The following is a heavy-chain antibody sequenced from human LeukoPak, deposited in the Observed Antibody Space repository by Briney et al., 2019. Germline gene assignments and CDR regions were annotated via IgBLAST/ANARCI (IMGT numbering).Heavy chain of an antibody. D-gene: IGHD2-2*01. Sequence: PGGSLSLSCAASGFTFSSYAMHWVRQAQGKGLEYVSAISSNGGSTYYANSVKGRFTISRDNSKNTLYLQMGSLRAEDMAVYYCARGYCSSTSCQYFDHWGQGTLVTVSS. CDR3: ARGYCSSTSCQYFDH. V-gene: IGHV3-64*01. CDR1: GFTFSSYA. CDR2: ISSNGGST. J-gene: IGHJ4*02.